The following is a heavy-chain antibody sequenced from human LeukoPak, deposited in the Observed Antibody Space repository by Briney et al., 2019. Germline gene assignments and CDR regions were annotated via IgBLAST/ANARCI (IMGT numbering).Heavy chain of an antibody. J-gene: IGHJ5*02. Sequence: SETLSLTCSVSGDSISTTGYFWVWIRQSPGRDLEWIGSIFKSGNTFYNMSLKSRVTISVDTSKNEFSLNLTSVTASDTAVYYCAGTGIRNWLDPWGQGILVTVSS. CDR2: IFKSGNT. CDR3: AGTGIRNWLDP. D-gene: IGHD1-14*01. CDR1: GDSISTTGYF. V-gene: IGHV4-39*01.